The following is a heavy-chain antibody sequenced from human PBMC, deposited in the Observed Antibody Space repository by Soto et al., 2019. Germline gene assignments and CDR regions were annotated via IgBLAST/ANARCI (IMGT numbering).Heavy chain of an antibody. CDR3: ARSLYLERIRAGPPDY. D-gene: IGHD1-1*01. V-gene: IGHV6-1*01. J-gene: IGHJ4*02. CDR1: GDSVSSNSAA. CDR2: TYYRSNWST. Sequence: QSQTLSLTCAISGDSVSSNSAAWNWIRQSPSGGLEWLGRTYYRSNWSTDYAASVKSRITINPDTSKNQFSLQLNSVTPEDTAVYYCARSLYLERIRAGPPDYWGQGTLVTVSS.